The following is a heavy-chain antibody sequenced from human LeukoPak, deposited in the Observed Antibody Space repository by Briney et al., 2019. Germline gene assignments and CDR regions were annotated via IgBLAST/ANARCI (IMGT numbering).Heavy chain of an antibody. CDR2: IYTSGST. CDR3: AAIYYYDSAPFDP. V-gene: IGHV4-61*02. J-gene: IGHJ5*02. Sequence: SETLSLTCTVSGDSVSSGNYYWNWIRQPAGNGLEWIGRIYTSGSTNYNPSLKSRVTISLDTSKNQFSLKLRSVTAADTAVYYCAAIYYYDSAPFDPWGQGTLVTVSS. D-gene: IGHD3-22*01. CDR1: GDSVSSGNYY.